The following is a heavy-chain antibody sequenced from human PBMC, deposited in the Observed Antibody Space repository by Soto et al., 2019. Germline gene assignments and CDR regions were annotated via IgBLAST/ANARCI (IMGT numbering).Heavy chain of an antibody. V-gene: IGHV1-2*02. CDR3: ARVLASGWYLPRAPYGMAV. D-gene: IGHD6-19*01. CDR2: INPKSGDT. CDR1: GYTFTDYY. J-gene: IGHJ6*02. Sequence: QVQLEQSGADMKKPGASVTVSCKASGYTFTDYYIYWVRQAPGQGLEWMSWINPKSGDTTVAQSFQGRITIATDTSFFTGYMGLPSVTSDDTPIYYCARVLASGWYLPRAPYGMAVWGRGTTFIFSS.